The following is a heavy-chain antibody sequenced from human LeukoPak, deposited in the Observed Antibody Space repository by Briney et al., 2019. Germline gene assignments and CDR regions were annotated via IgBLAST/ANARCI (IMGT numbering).Heavy chain of an antibody. V-gene: IGHV3-23*01. Sequence: GGSLRLSCAASGFSFSTYSMSWVRQAPGKGLEWVSSIRGSGADKYYADSVKGRFSTSRDNSQDTLSLQMNSLRAEDTAVYYCAKISWDGRGTFDWGRGTLVTVSS. CDR1: GFSFSTYS. CDR2: IRGSGADK. D-gene: IGHD1/OR15-1a*01. J-gene: IGHJ4*02. CDR3: AKISWDGRGTFD.